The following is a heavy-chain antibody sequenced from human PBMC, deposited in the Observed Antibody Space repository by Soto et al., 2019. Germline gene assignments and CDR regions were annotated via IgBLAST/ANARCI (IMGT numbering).Heavy chain of an antibody. CDR1: GGSISTTNW. Sequence: VQLQESGPGLVKPSGTLSLTCTVSGGSISTTNWWSWVRPSPRKGLAWIGEILHIGSTNYNPSLKSRVTISVDKSKNQFSLRLSSVTAADTAVYYCARGFDSEGLYNGGHPWCQGTLVSVSS. J-gene: IGHJ5*02. CDR2: ILHIGST. CDR3: ARGFDSEGLYNGGHP. V-gene: IGHV4-4*02. D-gene: IGHD3-22*01.